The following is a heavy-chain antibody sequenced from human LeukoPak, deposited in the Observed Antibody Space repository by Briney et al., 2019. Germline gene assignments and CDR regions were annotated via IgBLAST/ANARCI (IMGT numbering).Heavy chain of an antibody. D-gene: IGHD6-13*01. CDR3: ALRSIAAAGTGYFDY. V-gene: IGHV4-59*01. J-gene: IGHJ4*02. CDR2: IYYSGST. CDR1: GGSISTYY. Sequence: SETLSLTCTVSGGSISTYYWSWIRQPPGKGLEWIGYIYYSGSTNYNPSLKSRVTISLDTSKNQFSLRLSSVTAADTAVYYCALRSIAAAGTGYFDYWGQGTLVTVSS.